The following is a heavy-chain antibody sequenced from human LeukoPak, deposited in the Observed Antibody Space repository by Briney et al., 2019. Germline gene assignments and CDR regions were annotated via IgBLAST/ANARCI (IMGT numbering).Heavy chain of an antibody. V-gene: IGHV3-23*01. Sequence: GSLRLSCVGSGFTSIAYALTWARQAPGKGLEWVSGISGGGVTTYYADSVKGRFTISRDNSKNTLYLQMNSLRADDTAIYYCARNQQLGGHSYYYYGMDVWGQGTTVTVSS. D-gene: IGHD3-16*01. CDR1: GFTSIAYA. J-gene: IGHJ6*02. CDR3: ARNQQLGGHSYYYYGMDV. CDR2: ISGGGVTT.